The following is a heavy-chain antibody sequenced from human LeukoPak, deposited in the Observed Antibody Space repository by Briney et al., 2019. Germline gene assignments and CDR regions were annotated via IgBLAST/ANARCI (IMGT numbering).Heavy chain of an antibody. CDR1: GGSISSSSYY. V-gene: IGHV4-39*07. D-gene: IGHD2-2*01. Sequence: SETLFLTCTVSGGSISSSSYYWGWIRQPPGKGLEWIGSIYYSGSTYYNPSLKSRVTISVDTSKNQFSLKLSSVTAADTAVYYCARDVVAAVGSFDYWGQGTQVTVSA. CDR3: ARDVVAAVGSFDY. J-gene: IGHJ4*02. CDR2: IYYSGST.